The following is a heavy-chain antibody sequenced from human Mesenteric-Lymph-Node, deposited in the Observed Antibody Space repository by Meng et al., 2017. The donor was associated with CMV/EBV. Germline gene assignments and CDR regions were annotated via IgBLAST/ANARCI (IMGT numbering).Heavy chain of an antibody. CDR1: GVSYSGYW. J-gene: IGHJ4*02. CDR2: VNHAGST. Sequence: CNVYGVSYSGYWWTWSRQSPGKGLEWIGEVNHAGSTNYIPSLGSRVTISVDTLRDRFSLKLSSVTAADTAVYYCAREPLGGSYYFDSWGQGTLVTVSS. CDR3: AREPLGGSYYFDS. V-gene: IGHV4-34*01. D-gene: IGHD3-16*01.